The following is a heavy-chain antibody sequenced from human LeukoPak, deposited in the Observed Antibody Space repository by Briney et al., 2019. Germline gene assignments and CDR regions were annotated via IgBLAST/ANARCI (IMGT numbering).Heavy chain of an antibody. Sequence: PSETLSLTCTVSGGSISSYYWSWIRQPAGKGLEWFGRIYTSGSTNYNPSLKSRVTMSVDTSKNQFSLKLSSVTAADTAVYYCARGGGGRTSLFRFDPWGQGTLVTVSS. J-gene: IGHJ5*02. CDR1: GGSISSYY. V-gene: IGHV4-4*07. CDR3: ARGGGGRTSLFRFDP. CDR2: IYTSGST. D-gene: IGHD2-15*01.